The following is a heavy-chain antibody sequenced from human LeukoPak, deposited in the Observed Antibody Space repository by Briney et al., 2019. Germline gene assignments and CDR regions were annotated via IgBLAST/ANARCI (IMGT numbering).Heavy chain of an antibody. CDR2: IYYSGST. CDR1: GGSISSGGYY. Sequence: SETLSLTCTVSGGSISSGGYYWSWIRHHPGKGLEWIGYIYYSGSTHYNPSLKSRVTISVDTSKNQFSLKLSSVTAADTAVYYCARDLTYYDFWSGYSVWFDPWGQGTLVTVSS. D-gene: IGHD3-3*01. V-gene: IGHV4-31*03. CDR3: ARDLTYYDFWSGYSVWFDP. J-gene: IGHJ5*02.